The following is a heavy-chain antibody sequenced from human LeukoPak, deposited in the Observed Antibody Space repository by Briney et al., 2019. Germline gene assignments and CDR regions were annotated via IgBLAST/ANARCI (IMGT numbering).Heavy chain of an antibody. Sequence: GESLKISCKGSGYSFSNYWIGWVRQMPGKGLECMGIIYPGDSETKYSPSFQGQVTISADKSISTAYLQWSSLKASDTAMYYCARQINYDFWSGYNNWFDPWGQGTLVTVSS. V-gene: IGHV5-51*01. CDR1: GYSFSNYW. CDR3: ARQINYDFWSGYNNWFDP. CDR2: IYPGDSET. D-gene: IGHD3-3*01. J-gene: IGHJ5*02.